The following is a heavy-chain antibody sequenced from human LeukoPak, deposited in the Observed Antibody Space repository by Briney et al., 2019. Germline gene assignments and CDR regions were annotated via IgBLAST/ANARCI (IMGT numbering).Heavy chain of an antibody. D-gene: IGHD6-19*01. J-gene: IGHJ4*02. Sequence: SETLSLTCTVSGGSISSGGYSWSWIRQHPGKGLEWIGYIYYSGSTYYNPSLKSRVTISVDTSKNQFSLKLSSVTAADTAVYYCARVTSSGWDSDYWGQGTLVTVSS. CDR2: IYYSGST. CDR3: ARVTSSGWDSDY. V-gene: IGHV4-31*03. CDR1: GGSISSGGYS.